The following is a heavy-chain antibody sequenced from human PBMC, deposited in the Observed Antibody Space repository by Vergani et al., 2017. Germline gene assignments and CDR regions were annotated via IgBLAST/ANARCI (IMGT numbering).Heavy chain of an antibody. CDR2: ISSSSSYI. V-gene: IGHV3-21*01. J-gene: IGHJ4*02. Sequence: DVQLVESGGGLVKPGGSLRLSCAASGFTFSSYSMNWVRQAPGKVLEWVSSISSSSSYIYYADSVKGRFTISRDNAKNSLYLQMNSLRAEDTAVYYCARDKVGATDYWGQGTLVTVSS. D-gene: IGHD1-26*01. CDR1: GFTFSSYS. CDR3: ARDKVGATDY.